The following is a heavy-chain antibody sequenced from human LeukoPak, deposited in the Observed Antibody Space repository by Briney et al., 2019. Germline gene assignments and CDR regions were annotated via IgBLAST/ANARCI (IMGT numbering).Heavy chain of an antibody. D-gene: IGHD1-26*01. Sequence: GGSLRLSCAASGFTFSSYAMSWVRQAPGKGLEWVSTVSSGDGITYYADSVKGRFTISRDNSQHTLYLQMNSLRAEDTAVYYCAKSSGSSSDYFDYWGQGTLVTVSS. CDR2: VSSGDGIT. V-gene: IGHV3-23*01. CDR3: AKSSGSSSDYFDY. J-gene: IGHJ4*02. CDR1: GFTFSSYA.